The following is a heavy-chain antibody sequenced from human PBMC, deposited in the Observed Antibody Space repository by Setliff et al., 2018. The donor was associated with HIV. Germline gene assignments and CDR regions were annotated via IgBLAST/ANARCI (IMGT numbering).Heavy chain of an antibody. CDR3: AHGQTTYGVVIILGFDY. J-gene: IGHJ4*02. V-gene: IGHV2-5*02. CDR2: IYWDGDK. D-gene: IGHD3-3*01. CDR1: GFSLNTPGVG. Sequence: SGPTLVNPTQTLRLTCTFSGFSLNTPGVGVGWIRQPPGKALEWLALIYWDGDKRYNPSLKGRATITKDISGSRVILTMTNVDPVDTATHYCAHGQTTYGVVIILGFDYWGQGTLVTVSS.